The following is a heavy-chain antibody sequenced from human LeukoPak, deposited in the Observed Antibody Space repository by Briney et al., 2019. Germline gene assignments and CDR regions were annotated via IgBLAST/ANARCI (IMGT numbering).Heavy chain of an antibody. J-gene: IGHJ4*02. D-gene: IGHD2-15*01. CDR3: AKEASGGSCSD. CDR2: ISDSGSNT. Sequence: GGSLRLSCAASGFTFSSYAMSWVRQAPGKGLEWVSTISDSGSNTYYADSVKGRFTISRDNSKNTLYLQMNSLRAEDTAVYYCAKEASGGSCSDWGQGTLVTVSS. CDR1: GFTFSSYA. V-gene: IGHV3-23*01.